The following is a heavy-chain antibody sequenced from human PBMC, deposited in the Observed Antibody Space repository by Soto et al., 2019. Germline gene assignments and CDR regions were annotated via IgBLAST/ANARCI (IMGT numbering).Heavy chain of an antibody. CDR3: ARNLGYCSSTSCSIGMDV. CDR1: GFTFSSYG. D-gene: IGHD2-2*01. CDR2: IWYDGSNK. Sequence: GGSLRLSCAASGFTFSSYGMHWVRQAPGKGLEWVAVIWYDGSNKYYADSVKGRFTISRDNSKNTLYLQMNSLRAEDTAVYYCARNLGYCSSTSCSIGMDVWGQGTTVTVSS. V-gene: IGHV3-33*01. J-gene: IGHJ6*02.